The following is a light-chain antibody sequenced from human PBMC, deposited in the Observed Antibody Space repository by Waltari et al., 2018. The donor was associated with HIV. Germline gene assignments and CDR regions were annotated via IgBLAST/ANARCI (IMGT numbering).Light chain of an antibody. V-gene: IGKV1-5*03. J-gene: IGKJ2*01. CDR1: QSISSW. Sequence: DIQMTQSPSTLSASVGDRVTITCRASQSISSWLAWYQQKPGKAPKLLIQKASSLESGVPSRFGGSGAGTEFTLTISSLQPDDFATYYCQQYNSYLYTFGQGTKLEIK. CDR3: QQYNSYLYT. CDR2: KAS.